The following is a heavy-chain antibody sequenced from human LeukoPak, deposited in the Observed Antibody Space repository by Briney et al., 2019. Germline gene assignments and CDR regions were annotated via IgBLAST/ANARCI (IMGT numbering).Heavy chain of an antibody. V-gene: IGHV3-7*01. Sequence: PGGSLRLSCPASGFTFSSYWMSWVRQAPGKGLEWVANIKQDGSEKYYVDSVKGRFTISRDNAKNSLYLQMNSLRAEDTAVYYCASGPYVQWLAPFDYWGQGTLVTVSS. CDR3: ASGPYVQWLAPFDY. J-gene: IGHJ4*02. CDR2: IKQDGSEK. CDR1: GFTFSSYW. D-gene: IGHD6-19*01.